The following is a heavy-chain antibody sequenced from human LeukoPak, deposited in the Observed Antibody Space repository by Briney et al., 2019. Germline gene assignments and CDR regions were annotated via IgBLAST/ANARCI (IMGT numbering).Heavy chain of an antibody. CDR1: GCSFTTYW. J-gene: IGHJ4*02. CDR2: IYPGDSNT. V-gene: IGHV5-51*01. CDR3: AGRESSGSIDY. Sequence: GESLKISCKASGCSFTTYWIAWVRQMPGKGLEWMGIIYPGDSNTRYSPSFQGQVTISADKSISTAYLQWSSLKASDTAFYYCAGRESSGSIDYWGQGTLVTVSS. D-gene: IGHD6-19*01.